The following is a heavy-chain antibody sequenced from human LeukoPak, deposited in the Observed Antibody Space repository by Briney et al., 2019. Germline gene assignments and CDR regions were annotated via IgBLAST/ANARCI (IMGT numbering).Heavy chain of an antibody. CDR2: IRYDGSNK. J-gene: IGHJ3*01. D-gene: IGHD3-9*01. V-gene: IGHV3-30*02. Sequence: QPGGSLRLSCAASGFIFSSYGMHWVRQAPGKGLEWVAFIRYDGSNKYYADSVKGRFTISRGNSKNTLYLQMNSLRVEDTAVYYCASGRNLRYSNWGQGTMVTVSS. CDR1: GFIFSSYG. CDR3: ASGRNLRYSN.